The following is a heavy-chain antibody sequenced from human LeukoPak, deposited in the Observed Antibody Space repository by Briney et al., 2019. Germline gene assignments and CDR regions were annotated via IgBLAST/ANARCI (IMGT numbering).Heavy chain of an antibody. D-gene: IGHD4-17*01. CDR2: ISSDSNYI. V-gene: IGHV3-21*04. J-gene: IGHJ4*02. CDR1: GFTFSTYS. Sequence: GGSLRLSCAASGFTFSTYSMNWVRQAPGKGLEWVSSISSDSNYIYYADSVKGRFTISRDNSKNTLYLQMNSLRAEDTAMYYCAREYGDYGLDYWGQGTLVTVSS. CDR3: AREYGDYGLDY.